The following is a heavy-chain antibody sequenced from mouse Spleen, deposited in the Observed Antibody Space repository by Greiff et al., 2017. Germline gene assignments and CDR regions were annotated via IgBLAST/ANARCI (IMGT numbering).Heavy chain of an antibody. J-gene: IGHJ1*03. CDR1: GYSITSGYY. D-gene: IGHD1-1*01. Sequence: EVKLMESGPGLVKPSQSLSLTCSVTGYSITSGYYWNWIRQFPGNKLEWMGYISYDGSNNYNPSLKNRISITRDTSKNQLFLKLNSVTTEDTATYYCARAPHYYGSSPLDVWGTGTTVTVSS. V-gene: IGHV3-6*01. CDR3: ARAPHYYGSSPLDV. CDR2: ISYDGSN.